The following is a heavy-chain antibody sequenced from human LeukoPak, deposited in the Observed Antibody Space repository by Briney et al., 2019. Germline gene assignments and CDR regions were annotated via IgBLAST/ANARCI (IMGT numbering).Heavy chain of an antibody. Sequence: GGSLRLSCEASGFTFSRYGMSWVRQAPGKGLEWVSAIRGSGGSTYYADSVKGRFTISRDNSKNTLYLQMNSLRAEDTAVYYCAKDRGYSYGYYAFDIWGQGTMVTVSS. CDR3: AKDRGYSYGYYAFDI. CDR2: IRGSGGST. D-gene: IGHD5-18*01. V-gene: IGHV3-23*01. CDR1: GFTFSRYG. J-gene: IGHJ3*02.